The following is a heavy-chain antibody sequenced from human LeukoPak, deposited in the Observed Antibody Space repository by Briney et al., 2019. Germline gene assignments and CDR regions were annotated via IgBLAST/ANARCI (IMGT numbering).Heavy chain of an antibody. CDR2: IYYSERT. V-gene: IGHV4-59*01. D-gene: IGHD2/OR15-2a*01. CDR3: ARKNDFDI. J-gene: IGHJ3*02. Sequence: SETLSLTCTVSGGSISSDHWNWIRQPPGKGLEWIGCIYYSERTYYNPSLKSRVSISVDMSKSQFSLRLTSVTAADTAVYYCARKNDFDIWGQGTLVTVSS. CDR1: GGSISSDH.